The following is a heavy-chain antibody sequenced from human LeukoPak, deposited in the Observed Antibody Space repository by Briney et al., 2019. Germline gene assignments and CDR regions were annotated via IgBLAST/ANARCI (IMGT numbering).Heavy chain of an antibody. Sequence: SETLSLTCTVSGGSISPYYWSWIRQPPGEGLEWIGYIFYSGSTNYNPSLKSRVTISVDTSKNQISLKLSSVTAADTAVYYCARHGTSRITMNHWGQGTLVTVSS. CDR2: IFYSGST. J-gene: IGHJ4*02. V-gene: IGHV4-59*08. CDR1: GGSISPYY. CDR3: ARHGTSRITMNH. D-gene: IGHD3-22*01.